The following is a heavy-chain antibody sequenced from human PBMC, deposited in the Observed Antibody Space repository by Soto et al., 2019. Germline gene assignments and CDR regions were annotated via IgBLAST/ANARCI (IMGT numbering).Heavy chain of an antibody. D-gene: IGHD2-21*02. V-gene: IGHV3-23*01. Sequence: GGSLRLSCSASGFTFNMYAMSWVRQAPGKGLEWVSAIRGSGVNTYYADSVKGRFTTSRDNSKNALYLQMNSLRAEDTAVYYCAKEGDHFYYYGMDVWGQGTTVTVS. J-gene: IGHJ6*02. CDR3: AKEGDHFYYYGMDV. CDR1: GFTFNMYA. CDR2: IRGSGVNT.